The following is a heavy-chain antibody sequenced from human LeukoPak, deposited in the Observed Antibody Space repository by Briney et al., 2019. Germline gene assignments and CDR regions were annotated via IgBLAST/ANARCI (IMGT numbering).Heavy chain of an antibody. Sequence: GGSLRLSCSVPGFTFSTYVMHWVRQAPGKGLGYVSAISSNGVNTYYADSVKGRFTISRDNSKNTLYLQMSSLRPDDTAVYFCVRGTGYWGQGTLVTVSS. V-gene: IGHV3-64D*06. J-gene: IGHJ4*02. CDR2: ISSNGVNT. CDR1: GFTFSTYV. CDR3: VRGTGY.